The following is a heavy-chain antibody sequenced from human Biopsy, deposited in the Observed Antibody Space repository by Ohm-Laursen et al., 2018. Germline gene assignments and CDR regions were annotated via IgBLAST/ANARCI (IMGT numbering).Heavy chain of an antibody. J-gene: IGHJ4*02. CDR1: GGSISDSTYH. D-gene: IGHD3-3*01. CDR2: IYYSGNT. V-gene: IGHV4-39*01. CDR3: ARQVDFWSGYVDY. Sequence: PGTLSLTCTVSGGSISDSTYHWGWIRQSPGKGLEWIGNIYYSGNTDYSPSLKSRVTISVDTPNNQFSLKLRSVTAADTAVYYCARQVDFWSGYVDYWGQGTLVAVSS.